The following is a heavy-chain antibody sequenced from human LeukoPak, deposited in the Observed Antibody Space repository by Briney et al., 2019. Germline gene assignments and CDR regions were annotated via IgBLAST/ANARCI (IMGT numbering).Heavy chain of an antibody. CDR1: GDSISSSPYY. J-gene: IGHJ6*03. CDR2: IYSSGST. CDR3: ARRLGRKFGERFYYYHYMDV. D-gene: IGHD3-10*01. Sequence: SETLSLTCTVSGDSISSSPYYWGWIRQSPGKGLEWIGSIYSSGSTYYNPSLRSRVTISVDTSKNQFSLKLSSVTAADTAVYYCARRLGRKFGERFYYYHYMDVWGKGTTVTISS. V-gene: IGHV4-39*07.